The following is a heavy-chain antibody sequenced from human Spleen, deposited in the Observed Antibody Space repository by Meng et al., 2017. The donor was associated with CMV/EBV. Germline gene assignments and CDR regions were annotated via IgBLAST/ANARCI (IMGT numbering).Heavy chain of an antibody. CDR2: ISSSSAYI. Sequence: GESLKISCAASGFTFSTYSMNWVRQAPGKGLEWVSSISSSSAYIYYADSMKGRFTISRDNAKNSLYLQMNSLRAGDTAVYYCARDKYYDSSGYLDYWGQGTLVTVSS. D-gene: IGHD3-22*01. CDR1: GFTFSTYS. J-gene: IGHJ4*02. V-gene: IGHV3-21*04. CDR3: ARDKYYDSSGYLDY.